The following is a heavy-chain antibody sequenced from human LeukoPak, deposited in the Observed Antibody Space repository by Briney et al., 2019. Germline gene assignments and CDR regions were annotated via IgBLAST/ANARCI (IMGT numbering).Heavy chain of an antibody. V-gene: IGHV3-23*01. CDR1: GFTFSSYA. CDR2: ISGSGGST. J-gene: IGHJ4*02. CDR3: AKGSWFGELMPFDY. Sequence: PGGSLRLSCAASGFTFSSYAMSWVRQAPGKGLEWVSAISGSGGSTYYADSVKGRFTISRDNSKNTLYLQMNSLRVEDTAVYYCAKGSWFGELMPFDYWGQGTLVTVSS. D-gene: IGHD3-10*01.